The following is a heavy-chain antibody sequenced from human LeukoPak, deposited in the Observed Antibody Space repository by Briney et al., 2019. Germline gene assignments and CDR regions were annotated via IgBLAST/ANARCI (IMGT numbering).Heavy chain of an antibody. CDR1: GGSISTSNW. V-gene: IGHV4-4*02. J-gene: IGHJ4*02. Sequence: KPSETLSLTCDVSGGSISTSNWWSWVRQTPGKGLEWPGEIYHSGSTNYNPSLKSRVTISIDKSKNQFSLKLSSVTAADTAVYYCARGVAAAGLDYWGQGTLVTVSS. CDR2: IYHSGST. D-gene: IGHD6-13*01. CDR3: ARGVAAAGLDY.